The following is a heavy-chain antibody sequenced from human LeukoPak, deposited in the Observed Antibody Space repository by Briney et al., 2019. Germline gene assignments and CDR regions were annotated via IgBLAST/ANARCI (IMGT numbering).Heavy chain of an antibody. D-gene: IGHD3-22*01. J-gene: IGHJ4*02. V-gene: IGHV4-59*01. CDR1: GGSISSYY. Sequence: SETLSLTCTVSGGSISSYYWSWIRQPPGKGLEWIGYIYYSGSTNYNPSLKSRVTISVDTSKNQFSLKLSSVTAADTAVYYCARGYYYDSSGYFPTSDYWGQGTLVTVSS. CDR2: IYYSGST. CDR3: ARGYYYDSSGYFPTSDY.